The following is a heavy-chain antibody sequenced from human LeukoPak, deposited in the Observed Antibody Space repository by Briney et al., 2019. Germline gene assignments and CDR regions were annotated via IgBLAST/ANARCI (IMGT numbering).Heavy chain of an antibody. CDR3: ASDILTGYPRAFDI. J-gene: IGHJ3*02. CDR2: INPNSGGT. D-gene: IGHD3-9*01. Sequence: ASAKVSCKASGYTFTGYYMHWVRQAPGQGLEWMGWINPNSGGTNYAQKFQGRVTMTRDTSISTAYMELSRLRSDDTAVYYCASDILTGYPRAFDIWGQGTMVTVSS. CDR1: GYTFTGYY. V-gene: IGHV1-2*02.